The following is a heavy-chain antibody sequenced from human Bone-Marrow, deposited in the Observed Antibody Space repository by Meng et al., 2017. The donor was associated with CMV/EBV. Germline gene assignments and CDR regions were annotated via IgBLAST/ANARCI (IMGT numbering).Heavy chain of an antibody. CDR2: IYYSGNT. J-gene: IGHJ4*02. Sequence: SVTCTVSGDSISCSSYCWGCSRQPPGKGLEWIESIYYSGNTYYNPSLKSRGTISMDTSKNQFSLTLTSVTAADTAVYYCARASGGSYYWGQGTLVTVSS. V-gene: IGHV4-39*07. D-gene: IGHD1-26*01. CDR3: ARASGGSYY. CDR1: GDSISCSSYC.